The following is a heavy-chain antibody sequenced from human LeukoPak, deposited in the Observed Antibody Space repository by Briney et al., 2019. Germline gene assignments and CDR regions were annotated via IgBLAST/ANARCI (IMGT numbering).Heavy chain of an antibody. J-gene: IGHJ4*02. CDR2: IESNADGGAT. CDR1: GVTLSDHH. V-gene: IGHV3-15*04. D-gene: IGHD3-22*01. CDR3: STYRWQYDSSGYDY. Sequence: PGGPLRLSCAASGVTLSDHHMDWVRQAPGKGLPWLGRIESNADGGATDYAAPVQGRITLPRDDSQNTLYPQLDSLKPEDTAVYYCSTYRWQYDSSGYDYWGQGTLVAVSS.